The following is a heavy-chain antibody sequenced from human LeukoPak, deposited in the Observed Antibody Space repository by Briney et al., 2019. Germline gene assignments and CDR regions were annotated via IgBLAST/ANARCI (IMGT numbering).Heavy chain of an antibody. CDR3: ARDNENY. CDR2: IYHTGRT. CDR1: GASISSNTW. Sequence: SGTLSLTCVVSGASISSNTWWGWIRQPPGKGLEWIGEIYHTGRTNYNPSLKSRVTMSVDKSKNQFSQNLRSVTAADTAVYYCARDNENYWGQGTLVTVSS. V-gene: IGHV4-4*02. D-gene: IGHD1-1*01. J-gene: IGHJ4*02.